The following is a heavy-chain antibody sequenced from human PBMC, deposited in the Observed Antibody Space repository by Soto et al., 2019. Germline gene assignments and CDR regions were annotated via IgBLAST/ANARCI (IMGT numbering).Heavy chain of an antibody. V-gene: IGHV1-18*01. Sequence: QVQLVQSGAEVKKPGASVKVSCKASGYAFTSYDISWVRQAPGKGLEWMGWISAYNGNTNYAQKFQGRATMTTDTSTSTAYMELRSLRSDDTAVYYCARDGPPTVTTNNGMDVWGQGTTVTVSS. CDR3: ARDGPPTVTTNNGMDV. J-gene: IGHJ6*02. CDR1: GYAFTSYD. D-gene: IGHD4-17*01. CDR2: ISAYNGNT.